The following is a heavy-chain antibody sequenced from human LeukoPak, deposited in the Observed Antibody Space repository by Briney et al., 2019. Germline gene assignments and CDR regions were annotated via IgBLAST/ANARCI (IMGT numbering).Heavy chain of an antibody. V-gene: IGHV4-59*01. CDR1: GGSISSYY. CDR2: IYYSGST. J-gene: IGHJ4*02. D-gene: IGHD3-22*01. CDR3: ARSGSYYDSSGYSFNFDY. Sequence: SSETLSLTCTVSGGSISSYYWSWIRQPPGKGLEWIGYIYYSGSTNYNPSLKSRVTISVDTSKNQFSLKLSSVTAADTAVYYCARSGSYYDSSGYSFNFDYWGQGTLVTVSS.